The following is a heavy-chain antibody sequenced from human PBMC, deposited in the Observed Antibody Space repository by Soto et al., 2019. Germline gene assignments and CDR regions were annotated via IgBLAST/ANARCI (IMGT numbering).Heavy chain of an antibody. V-gene: IGHV1-69*06. CDR2: IIPIFGTA. J-gene: IGHJ4*02. CDR1: GGTFSSYA. Sequence: SVKVSCKASGGTFSSYAISWVRQAPGQGLEWMGGIIPIFGTANYAQKFQGRVTITADKSTSTAYMELSSLRSEDTAVYYCARVGIAARGGYFDYWGQGTLVTVS. D-gene: IGHD6-6*01. CDR3: ARVGIAARGGYFDY.